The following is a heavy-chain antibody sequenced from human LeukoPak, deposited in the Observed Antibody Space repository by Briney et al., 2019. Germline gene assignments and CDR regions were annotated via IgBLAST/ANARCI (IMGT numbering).Heavy chain of an antibody. CDR2: INPNSGGT. V-gene: IGHV1-2*02. Sequence: ASVTVSCKASGYTFTGYYMHWVRQAPGQGLEWMGWINPNSGGTNYAQKFQGRVTMTRDTSISTAYMELSRLRSDDTAVYYCARCPVQMTTDYNWFDPWGQGTLVTVSS. D-gene: IGHD4-17*01. CDR1: GYTFTGYY. J-gene: IGHJ5*02. CDR3: ARCPVQMTTDYNWFDP.